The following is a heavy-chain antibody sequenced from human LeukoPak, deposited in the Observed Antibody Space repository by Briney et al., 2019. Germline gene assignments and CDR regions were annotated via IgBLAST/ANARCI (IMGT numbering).Heavy chain of an antibody. CDR1: GYTFTGYY. J-gene: IGHJ5*02. CDR2: INPNSGGT. V-gene: IGHV1-2*02. D-gene: IGHD6-13*01. CDR3: ARDGSGIAAAGTSLVT. Sequence: GASVKVSCKASGYTFTGYYMHWVRQAPGQGLEWMGWINPNSGGTKYAQKFQGRVTMTRDTSISTAYMELSRLRSDDTAVYYCARDGSGIAAAGTSLVTWGQGTLVTVSS.